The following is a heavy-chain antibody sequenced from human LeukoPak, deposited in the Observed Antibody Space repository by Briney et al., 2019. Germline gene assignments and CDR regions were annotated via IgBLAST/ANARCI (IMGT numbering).Heavy chain of an antibody. CDR2: IYYSGST. J-gene: IGHJ5*02. CDR1: GGSISSGGYY. V-gene: IGHV4-31*03. CDR3: ARCPAGITMLAVPTNWFDP. D-gene: IGHD3-22*01. Sequence: PSETLSLTCTVSGGSISSGGYYWSWIRQHPGKGLEWIGYIYYSGSTYYNPSLKSRVTTSVDTSKNQFSLKLSSVTGADTAVYHCARCPAGITMLAVPTNWFDPWGQGTLVTVSS.